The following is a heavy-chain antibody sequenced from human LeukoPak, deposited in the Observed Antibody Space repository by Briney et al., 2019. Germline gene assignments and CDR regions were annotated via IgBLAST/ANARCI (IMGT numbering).Heavy chain of an antibody. CDR3: ARGGGDYLKFYYYMDV. Sequence: GASVKVSCKASGYIFTSYYMYWVRQAPGQGLEWMGIINPSGGSIRYAQKFQGRVTMTRDTSTSTVYMELSSLKSDDTAVYYCARGGGDYLKFYYYMDVWGKGTTVTVSS. CDR1: GYIFTSYY. D-gene: IGHD4-17*01. CDR2: INPSGGSI. V-gene: IGHV1-46*01. J-gene: IGHJ6*03.